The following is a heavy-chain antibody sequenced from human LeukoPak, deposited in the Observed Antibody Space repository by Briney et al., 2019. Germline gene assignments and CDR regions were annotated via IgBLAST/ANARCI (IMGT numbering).Heavy chain of an antibody. J-gene: IGHJ4*02. V-gene: IGHV3-30*18. Sequence: GGSLRLSCAASGFTFSNYAMHWVRQAPGKGLEWVSIISFDGSNKYYADSVKGRFTISRDNSKNTLYLQMNSLRAEDTPVYYCAKDRVVYNWNYAYYFDDWGQGTLVTVSS. CDR3: AKDRVVYNWNYAYYFDD. CDR2: ISFDGSNK. D-gene: IGHD1-7*01. CDR1: GFTFSNYA.